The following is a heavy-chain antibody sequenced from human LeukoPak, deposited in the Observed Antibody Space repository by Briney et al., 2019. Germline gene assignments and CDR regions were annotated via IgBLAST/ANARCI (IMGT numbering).Heavy chain of an antibody. CDR1: GYSFTGNY. V-gene: IGHV1-2*02. D-gene: IGHD2-8*01. Sequence: ASVRVSCKASGYSFTGNYMHWVQQAPGHGFEWMGWINPNTGGTNYAQKFKGRVLMTRDTSISTAYLELSSLKSDDTAVYYCARVGYCSRGVCYNYDYWGQGTQVTVSS. CDR2: INPNTGGT. J-gene: IGHJ4*02. CDR3: ARVGYCSRGVCYNYDY.